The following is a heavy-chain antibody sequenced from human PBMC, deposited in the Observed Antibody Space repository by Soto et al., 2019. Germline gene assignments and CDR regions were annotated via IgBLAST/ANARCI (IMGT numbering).Heavy chain of an antibody. V-gene: IGHV4-34*01. CDR2: INHSGST. Sequence: SETLSLTCAVYGGSFSGYYWSWIRQPPGKGLEWIGEINHSGSTNYNPSLKSRVTISVDTSKNQFSLKLSSVTAADTAVYYCARRLRPGAFDIWGQGTIVTVSS. CDR1: GGSFSGYY. D-gene: IGHD4-17*01. CDR3: ARRLRPGAFDI. J-gene: IGHJ3*02.